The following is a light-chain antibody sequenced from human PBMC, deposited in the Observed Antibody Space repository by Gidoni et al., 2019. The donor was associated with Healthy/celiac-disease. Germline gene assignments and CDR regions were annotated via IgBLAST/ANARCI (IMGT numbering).Light chain of an antibody. CDR3: QQYDNLPWT. V-gene: IGKV1-33*01. CDR1: QDISNY. J-gene: IGKJ1*01. CDR2: DAS. Sequence: DLPMTQSPSSLSASVEARVTITCQTSQDISNYLNWYQQKPGKAPKLLIYDASNLETGVPSRFSGSGSGTDFTFTISSLQPEDIATYYCQQYDNLPWTFGQGTKVEIK.